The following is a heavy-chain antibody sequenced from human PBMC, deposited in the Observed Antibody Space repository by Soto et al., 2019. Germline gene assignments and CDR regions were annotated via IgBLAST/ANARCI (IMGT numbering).Heavy chain of an antibody. D-gene: IGHD2-15*01. CDR2: IYYSGST. Sequence: SETLSLTCTVSCGSISSYYCSWSRQPPGKGLEWIGYIYYSGSTNYNPSLKSRVTISVDTSKNQFSLKLSSVTAADTAVYYCARVGKGGYCSGGSCYLDYWGQGTLVTVSS. J-gene: IGHJ4*02. CDR3: ARVGKGGYCSGGSCYLDY. V-gene: IGHV4-59*01. CDR1: CGSISSYY.